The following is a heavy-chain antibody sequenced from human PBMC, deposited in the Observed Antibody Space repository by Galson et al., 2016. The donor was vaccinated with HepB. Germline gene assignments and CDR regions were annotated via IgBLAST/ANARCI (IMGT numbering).Heavy chain of an antibody. Sequence: SLRLSCAASGFTFSNVWMTWVRQAPGKGLEWVGRIKSHIDGGTTHYAAPVKGRFSISRDDSRDTLYLQMNSLKTEDTAVYFCTTGRLRGYDYYGMDVWGQGTTVTVS. CDR1: GFTFSNVW. CDR2: IKSHIDGGTT. J-gene: IGHJ6*02. V-gene: IGHV3-15*01. CDR3: TTGRLRGYDYYGMDV.